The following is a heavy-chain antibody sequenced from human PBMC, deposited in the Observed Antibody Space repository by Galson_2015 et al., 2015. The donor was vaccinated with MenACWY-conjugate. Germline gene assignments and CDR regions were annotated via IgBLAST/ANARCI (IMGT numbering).Heavy chain of an antibody. CDR1: GGSFSDYS. CDR2: ISQSGST. J-gene: IGHJ4*02. Sequence: SETLSLTCVVYGGSFSDYSWTWIRQPPGKGLEWIGDISQSGSTNYNPSLKSRFTISEDTSKNQFSLQLSSVNAADTTVYYCARKRGATGGYFDYWGQGTLVTVSS. CDR3: ARKRGATGGYFDY. V-gene: IGHV4-34*01. D-gene: IGHD3-10*01.